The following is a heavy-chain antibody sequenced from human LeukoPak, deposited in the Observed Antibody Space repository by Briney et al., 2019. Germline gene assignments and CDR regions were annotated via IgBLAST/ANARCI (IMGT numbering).Heavy chain of an antibody. Sequence: PGGSLRLSCAASGFTFDDYGMSWVRQAPGKGLEWVSGINWNGGITAYADSVKGRFTISRDNAKNSLYLQMNSLRAEDTAVYYCVRSAFLTTEFYFDYWGQGTLVTVSS. CDR2: INWNGGIT. CDR1: GFTFDDYG. V-gene: IGHV3-20*04. J-gene: IGHJ4*02. D-gene: IGHD4-11*01. CDR3: VRSAFLTTEFYFDY.